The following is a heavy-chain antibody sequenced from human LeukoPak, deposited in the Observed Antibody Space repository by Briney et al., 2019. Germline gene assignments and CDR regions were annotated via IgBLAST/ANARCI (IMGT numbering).Heavy chain of an antibody. CDR2: IIPIVRST. CDR3: ARGSRCLKGACLPFDP. J-gene: IGHJ5*02. CDR1: GYTFSDYY. D-gene: IGHD2-2*01. Sequence: ASVKVSCKASGYTFSDYYMHWVRRAPGQGLEWMGGIIPIVRSTNYAQMFQGRLTLTADKLTSTFYMELRSLTSADTAVYYCARGSRCLKGACLPFDPWGQGTLVTVSS. V-gene: IGHV1-69*06.